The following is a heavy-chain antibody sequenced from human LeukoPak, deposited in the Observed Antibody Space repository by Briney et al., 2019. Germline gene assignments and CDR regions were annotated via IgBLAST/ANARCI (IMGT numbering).Heavy chain of an antibody. CDR1: GFTFSSYA. J-gene: IGHJ4*02. Sequence: GGSLRLSCAASGFTFSSYAMSWVRQAPGKGLEWVSYISSSSTIYYADSVKGRFTISRDNAKNSLYLQMNSLRAEDTAVYYCARVRGGDYGDYVIDYWGQGTLVTVSS. CDR3: ARVRGGDYGDYVIDY. CDR2: ISSSSTI. D-gene: IGHD4-17*01. V-gene: IGHV3-48*01.